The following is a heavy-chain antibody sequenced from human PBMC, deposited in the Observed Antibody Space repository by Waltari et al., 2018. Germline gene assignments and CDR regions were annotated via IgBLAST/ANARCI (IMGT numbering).Heavy chain of an antibody. V-gene: IGHV3-23*04. CDR1: GFTFSSYS. D-gene: IGHD2-21*02. CDR2: ISGSGGST. CDR3: AKSGGDYASWYFDL. J-gene: IGHJ2*01. Sequence: EVQLVESGGGLVKPGGSLRLSCAASGFTFSSYSMNWVRQAPGKGLEWVSAISGSGGSTYYADSVKGRFTISRDTSKNTLYLQMNSLRAEDTAVYYCAKSGGDYASWYFDLWGRGTLVTVSS.